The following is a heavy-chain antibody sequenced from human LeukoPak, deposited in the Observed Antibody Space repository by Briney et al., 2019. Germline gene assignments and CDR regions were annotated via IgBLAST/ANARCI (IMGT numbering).Heavy chain of an antibody. Sequence: GGSLRLSCAASGFTFSNYPMNWVCQAPGKGLQWISYISSSRSPIYYADSVRGRFTISRDNAKNSLYLQMNSLRAEDTAVYYCAASPYDDYYYMDVWGKGTTVTVSS. CDR3: AASPYDDYYYMDV. CDR2: ISSSRSPI. J-gene: IGHJ6*03. CDR1: GFTFSNYP. V-gene: IGHV3-48*04.